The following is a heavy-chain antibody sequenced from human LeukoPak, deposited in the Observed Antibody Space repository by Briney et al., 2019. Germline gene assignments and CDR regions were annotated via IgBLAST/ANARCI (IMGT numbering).Heavy chain of an antibody. CDR2: IWYDGSNK. CDR3: ARDYLDWYFDL. Sequence: GGSLRLSCAASGFTFSSYGMHWVRQAPGKGLEWVAVIWYDGSNKYYADSVKGRFAISRDNSKNTLYLQMNSLRAEDTAVYYCARDYLDWYFDLWGRGTLVTVSS. CDR1: GFTFSSYG. V-gene: IGHV3-33*01. J-gene: IGHJ2*01.